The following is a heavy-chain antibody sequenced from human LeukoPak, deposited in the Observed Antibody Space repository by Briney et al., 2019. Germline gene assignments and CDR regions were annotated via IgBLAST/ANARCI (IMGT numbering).Heavy chain of an antibody. V-gene: IGHV1-46*01. CDR1: GYTFTSFY. J-gene: IGHJ4*02. D-gene: IGHD1-26*01. Sequence: ASVKVPCKASGYTFTSFYVHWVRQAPGQELEWMGILNPSGGTTAYAQKFQGRVTMTRDTSTSTVYMELSNLGSDDTAMYYCARGSGGCTTSSCSFDYWGQGTLVTVSS. CDR3: ARGSGGCTTSSCSFDY. CDR2: LNPSGGTT.